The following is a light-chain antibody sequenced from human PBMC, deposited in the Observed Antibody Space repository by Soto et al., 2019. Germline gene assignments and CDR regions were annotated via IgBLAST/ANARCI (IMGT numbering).Light chain of an antibody. CDR3: HQYGSSPYT. CDR1: QSVSSSY. J-gene: IGKJ2*01. V-gene: IGKV3-20*01. Sequence: EIVLTQSPGTLSLSPGERATLSCRASQSVSSSYLAGYQQKPGQAPRLLIYGASSRATSIPHRCSGSGSGTDLSVTISRLEPEDFPVYYWHQYGSSPYTFGQGTRLEIE. CDR2: GAS.